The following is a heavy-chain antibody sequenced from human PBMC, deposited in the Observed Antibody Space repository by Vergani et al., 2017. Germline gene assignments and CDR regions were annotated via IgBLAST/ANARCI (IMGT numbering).Heavy chain of an antibody. J-gene: IGHJ6*03. CDR3: ARGAGYCSSTSCPPTLRHYYYYIDV. D-gene: IGHD2-2*01. V-gene: IGHV3-33*01. CDR1: GFTFSSYG. CDR2: MWYDGSNK. Sequence: QVQLVESGGGVVQPGRSLRLSCEASGFTFSSYGLHWVRQAPGKGFEWVAVMWYDGSNKYYADSVKGRFTISRDSSKNTLYLQMNGLRAEDTAVYYCARGAGYCSSTSCPPTLRHYYYYIDVWGKGTTVTVSS.